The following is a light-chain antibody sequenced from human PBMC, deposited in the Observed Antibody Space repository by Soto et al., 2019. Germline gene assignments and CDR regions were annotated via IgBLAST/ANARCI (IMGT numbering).Light chain of an antibody. CDR1: SSDVGAYNY. CDR3: SSYAGSNNHVV. Sequence: QSALTQPPSASGSPGQSVTVSCTGTSSDVGAYNYVSWYQQHPGKAPKLMIYEVSKRPSGVPDRFSGSKSGSTASLTVSGLQAEDEADYYCSSYAGSNNHVVFGGGTQLTVL. V-gene: IGLV2-8*01. J-gene: IGLJ2*01. CDR2: EVS.